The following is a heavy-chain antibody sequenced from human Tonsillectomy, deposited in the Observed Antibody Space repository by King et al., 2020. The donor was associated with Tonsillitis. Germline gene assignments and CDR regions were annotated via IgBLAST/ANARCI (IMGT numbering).Heavy chain of an antibody. Sequence: TLQESGPTLVNPTQTLTLTCTFSGFSLTSSGVGVGWIRQPPGQAPEWLALISWDDDKSYSPSLKSTLTISKDTSKNQVGLRMTYMDPMDTATYYCARCPDYSDSSGYPYWYFALGGGGTLVSVHS. J-gene: IGHJ2*01. CDR2: ISWDDDK. CDR3: ARCPDYSDSSGYPYWYFAL. D-gene: IGHD3-22*01. V-gene: IGHV2-5*02. CDR1: GFSLTSSGVG.